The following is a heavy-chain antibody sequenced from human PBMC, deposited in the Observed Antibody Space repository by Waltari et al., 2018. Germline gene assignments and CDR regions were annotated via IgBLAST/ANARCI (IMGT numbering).Heavy chain of an antibody. V-gene: IGHV4-34*01. CDR1: GGSFSGYY. Sequence: QVQLQQWGAGLLKPSETLSLTCAVYGGSFSGYYWSWIRQPPGKGLEWIGEINHSGSTNYNPSLKSRVTISVDTSKNQFSLKLSSVTAADTAVYYCARLIGGKKYYYYYYYMDVWGKGTTVTVSS. CDR3: ARLIGGKKYYYYYYYMDV. D-gene: IGHD2-15*01. CDR2: INHSGST. J-gene: IGHJ6*03.